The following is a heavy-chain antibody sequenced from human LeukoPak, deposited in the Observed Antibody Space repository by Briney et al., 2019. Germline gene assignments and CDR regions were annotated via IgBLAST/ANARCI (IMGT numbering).Heavy chain of an antibody. CDR2: IYYSGST. J-gene: IGHJ4*02. Sequence: KSSETLSLTCNVSGGSISSSSYYWGWIRQPPGKGLEWTGSIYYSGSTYYNPSLKSRVTISVDTSKNQFSLKLSSVTAADTAVYYCARDSRDGYIPFDYWGQGTLVTVSS. CDR1: GGSISSSSYY. V-gene: IGHV4-39*07. D-gene: IGHD5-24*01. CDR3: ARDSRDGYIPFDY.